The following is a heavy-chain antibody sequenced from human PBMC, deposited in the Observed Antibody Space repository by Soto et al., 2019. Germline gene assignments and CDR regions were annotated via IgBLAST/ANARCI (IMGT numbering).Heavy chain of an antibody. CDR3: ARENWNYDYYYGMVV. CDR2: ISAYTDNT. CDR1: GYPFTTYG. D-gene: IGHD1-1*01. J-gene: IGHJ6*02. V-gene: IGHV1-18*04. Sequence: ASVKVSCKASGYPFTTYGITWVRQAPGQGLEWLGWISAYTDNTNYAQNLHGRVTMTTDTSTSTAYMELRSLRSDDTAVYYCARENWNYDYYYGMVVWGQGTTVTVSS.